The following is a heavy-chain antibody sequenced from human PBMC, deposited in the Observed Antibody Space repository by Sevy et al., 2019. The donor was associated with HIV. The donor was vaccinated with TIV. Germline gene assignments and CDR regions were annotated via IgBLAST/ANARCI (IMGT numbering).Heavy chain of an antibody. CDR1: GFTFSNAW. J-gene: IGHJ6*02. V-gene: IGHV3-15*01. D-gene: IGHD5-18*01. Sequence: GGSLRLSCAASGFTFSNAWMSWVRQAPGKGLEWVGRIKSKTDCGTTDNAAPVKGRFTISRDDSKNTLYLQMNSLKTEDTAVYYCTTQSAYSRMDVWGQGTTVTVSS. CDR2: IKSKTDCGTT. CDR3: TTQSAYSRMDV.